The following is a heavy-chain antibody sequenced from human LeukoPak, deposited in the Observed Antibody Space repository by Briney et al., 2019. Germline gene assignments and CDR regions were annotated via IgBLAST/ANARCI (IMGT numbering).Heavy chain of an antibody. J-gene: IGHJ3*01. D-gene: IGHD3-22*01. Sequence: PSETLSLTCAFSGGSISTDYWSWVRQPPGKGLQWIGYIYYSGSTNYNPSLKSRVTISVDTSKNQFSLKLSSVTAADTAVYYCARLLRPYSYDSSGYFTTSFDFWGQGTMVTVSS. CDR3: ARLLRPYSYDSSGYFTTSFDF. V-gene: IGHV4-59*08. CDR1: GGSISTDY. CDR2: IYYSGST.